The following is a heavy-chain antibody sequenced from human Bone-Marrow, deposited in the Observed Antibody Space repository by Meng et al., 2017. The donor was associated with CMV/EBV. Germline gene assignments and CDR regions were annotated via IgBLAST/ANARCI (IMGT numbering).Heavy chain of an antibody. CDR1: GYTFTSYG. Sequence: ASVKVSCKASGYTFTSYGISWVRQAPGQGLEWMGWISAYNGNTNYAQKLQGRVTMTTDTSTRTAYMELRSLRSDDTAVYYCARLPGYCSSTSCYRYYYYYGMDVWGQGTTVTVSS. J-gene: IGHJ6*02. V-gene: IGHV1-18*01. CDR3: ARLPGYCSSTSCYRYYYYYGMDV. D-gene: IGHD2-2*01. CDR2: ISAYNGNT.